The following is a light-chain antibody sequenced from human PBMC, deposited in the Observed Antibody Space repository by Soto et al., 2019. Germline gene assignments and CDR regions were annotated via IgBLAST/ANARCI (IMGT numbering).Light chain of an antibody. V-gene: IGLV2-14*01. J-gene: IGLJ3*02. Sequence: QSVLTQPASVSGSPGQSITISCTGTSSDVGGYDYVSWYQQHPSKAPKLIIYEVSDRPSGVSNRFSGSKSGNTASLTISGLQAEDEADYYCSSYTSSNTLMFGGGTKLTV. CDR1: SSDVGGYDY. CDR3: SSYTSSNTLM. CDR2: EVS.